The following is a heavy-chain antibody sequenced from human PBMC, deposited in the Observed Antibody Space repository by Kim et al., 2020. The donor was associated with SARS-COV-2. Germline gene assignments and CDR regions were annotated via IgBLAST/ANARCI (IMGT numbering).Heavy chain of an antibody. D-gene: IGHD5-18*01. CDR3: TTLRSYGFDY. Sequence: TTDYAAPVKGRFTISRDDSKNTLYLQMNSLKTEDTAVYYCTTLRSYGFDYWGQGTLVTVSS. CDR2: TT. V-gene: IGHV3-15*01. J-gene: IGHJ4*02.